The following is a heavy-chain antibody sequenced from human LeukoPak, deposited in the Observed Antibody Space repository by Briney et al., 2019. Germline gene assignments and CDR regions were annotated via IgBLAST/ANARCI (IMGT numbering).Heavy chain of an antibody. V-gene: IGHV3-23*01. J-gene: IGHJ5*02. Sequence: GGSLRLSCAASGFIFSSYAMSWVRQAPGKGLEWVSAISGSGGSTYYADSVEGRFTISRDNSKNTLYLQMNSLRAEDTAVYYCAKSKARSYYDFWSGYNWFDPWGQGTLVTVSS. CDR1: GFIFSSYA. D-gene: IGHD3-3*01. CDR3: AKSKARSYYDFWSGYNWFDP. CDR2: ISGSGGST.